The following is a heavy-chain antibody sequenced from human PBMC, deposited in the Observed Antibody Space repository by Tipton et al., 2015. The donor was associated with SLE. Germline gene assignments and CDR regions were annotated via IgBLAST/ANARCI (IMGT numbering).Heavy chain of an antibody. Sequence: SLRLSCAASGFTVSSNYMSWVRQAPGKGLEWVSVMYSGGNTDYADSVKGRFTISRDNSKNTLYLQMNSLRAEDTAVYYCAKASNGLIGSIDYWGQGTLVTVSS. J-gene: IGHJ4*02. CDR2: MYSGGNT. V-gene: IGHV3-66*02. D-gene: IGHD4-11*01. CDR3: AKASNGLIGSIDY. CDR1: GFTVSSNY.